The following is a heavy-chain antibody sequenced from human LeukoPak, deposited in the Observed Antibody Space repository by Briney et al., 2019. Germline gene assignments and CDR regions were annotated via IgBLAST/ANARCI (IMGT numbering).Heavy chain of an antibody. CDR1: GGSISSYY. V-gene: IGHV4-59*12. J-gene: IGHJ5*02. D-gene: IGHD3-3*01. Sequence: SETLSLTCTVSGGSISSYYWSWIRQPPGKGLEWIGYIYYSGSTNYNPSLKSRVTMSVDTSKNQFSLKLSSVTAADTAVYYCARDYPITIFGVVIRTRVWFDPWGQGTLVTVSS. CDR3: ARDYPITIFGVVIRTRVWFDP. CDR2: IYYSGST.